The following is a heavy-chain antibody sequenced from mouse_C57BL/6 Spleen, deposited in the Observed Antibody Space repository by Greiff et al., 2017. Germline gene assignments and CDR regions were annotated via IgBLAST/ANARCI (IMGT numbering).Heavy chain of an antibody. V-gene: IGHV5-6*02. J-gene: IGHJ2*01. CDR1: GFTFSSYG. Sequence: EVKLVESGGDLVKPGGSLKLSCAASGFTFSSYGMSWVRQTPDKRLEWVATISSGGSYTYYPDRVKGRFTISRDTAKNTLYLQMSNMKSEETAMYYCARRYGSSPYYFDYWGQGTTLTVSS. CDR3: ARRYGSSPYYFDY. D-gene: IGHD1-1*01. CDR2: ISSGGSYT.